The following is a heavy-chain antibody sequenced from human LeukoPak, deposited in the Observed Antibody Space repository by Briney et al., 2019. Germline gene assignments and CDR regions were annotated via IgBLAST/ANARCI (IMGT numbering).Heavy chain of an antibody. V-gene: IGHV3-7*01. Sequence: GGSLRLSCSTSGFTFSSYWMSWVRQAPGKGLEWVANIKQDGSEKYYVDSVKGRFTISRDNAKNSLFLQMNSLRAEDTAVYYCAREARYCGGDCYFDYWGQGTLVTVSS. CDR2: IKQDGSEK. CDR3: AREARYCGGDCYFDY. D-gene: IGHD2-21*02. CDR1: GFTFSSYW. J-gene: IGHJ4*02.